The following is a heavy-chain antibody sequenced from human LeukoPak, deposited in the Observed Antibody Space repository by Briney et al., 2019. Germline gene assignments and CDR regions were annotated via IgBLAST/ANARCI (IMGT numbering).Heavy chain of an antibody. V-gene: IGHV4-59*08. CDR2: SNYSGST. D-gene: IGHD2-8*02. CDR3: ARHHDYYTGSLKRAFDV. Sequence: SSETLSLTCTVSGGSICSDEWSWSRQPPEKGLKWIRHSNYSGSTNYTPSLRGRVTIPVGTSKNPFSLKLSSVTAADTAVYYCARHHDYYTGSLKRAFDVWGQGTMVTVSS. CDR1: GGSICSDE. J-gene: IGHJ3*01.